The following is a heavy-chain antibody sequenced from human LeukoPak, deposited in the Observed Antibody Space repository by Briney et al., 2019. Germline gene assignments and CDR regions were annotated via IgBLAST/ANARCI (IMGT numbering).Heavy chain of an antibody. J-gene: IGHJ6*02. CDR1: GYTFTNYG. CDR3: ARAGYYDGSGYYHYYYYGMDV. Sequence: ASVEVSCKASGYTFTNYGINWVRQAPGQGLEWMGWISAYNDNTDYAQNLQGRVTMTTDTSATTAYMELWNLRPDDSAVYYCARAGYYDGSGYYHYYYYGMDVWGQGTTVTVAS. V-gene: IGHV1-18*01. D-gene: IGHD3-22*01. CDR2: ISAYNDNT.